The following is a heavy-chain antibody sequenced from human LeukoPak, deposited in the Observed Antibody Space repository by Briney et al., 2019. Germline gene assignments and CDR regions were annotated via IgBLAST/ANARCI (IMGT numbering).Heavy chain of an antibody. CDR2: IYSGGST. V-gene: IGHV3-66*01. CDR3: ARSEWELLPLDY. Sequence: PGGSLRLSCAASGFTVSSNYMSWVRQAPGKGLEWVSVIYSGGSTCYADSVKGRFTISRDNSKNTLYLQMNSLRAEDTAVYYCARSEWELLPLDYWGQGTLVTVSS. D-gene: IGHD1-26*01. J-gene: IGHJ4*02. CDR1: GFTVSSNY.